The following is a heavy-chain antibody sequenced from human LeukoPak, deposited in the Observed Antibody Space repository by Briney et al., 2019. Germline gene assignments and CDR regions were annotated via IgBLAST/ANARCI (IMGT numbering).Heavy chain of an antibody. CDR3: AKDSLRTVPKASFDS. V-gene: IGHV3-23*01. D-gene: IGHD2-2*01. CDR1: GFTFSSYG. J-gene: IGHJ4*02. Sequence: GGSLRLSCAASGFTFSSYGMNWVRQALGKGLEWVSGISGDAGRTYYADSVKGRFTISRDNSKNTLFLQMNSLRAEDRAVYYCAKDSLRTVPKASFDSWGQGTLVTVSS. CDR2: ISGDAGRT.